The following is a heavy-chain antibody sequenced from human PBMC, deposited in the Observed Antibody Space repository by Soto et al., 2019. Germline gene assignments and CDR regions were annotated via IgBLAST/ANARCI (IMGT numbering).Heavy chain of an antibody. CDR3: ARHIAVAGTLDY. D-gene: IGHD6-19*01. V-gene: IGHV5-10-1*01. CDR1: GYSFTSYW. CDR2: IDPSDSYT. J-gene: IGHJ4*02. Sequence: GESLKISCKGSGYSFTSYWISWVRQMPGKGLEWMGRIDPSDSYTNYSPSFQGHVTISADKSIRTAYLQWSSLKASDTAMYYCARHIAVAGTLDYWGQGTLVTVSS.